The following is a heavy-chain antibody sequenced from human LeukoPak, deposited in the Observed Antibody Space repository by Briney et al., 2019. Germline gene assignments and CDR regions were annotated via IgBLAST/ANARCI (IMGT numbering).Heavy chain of an antibody. D-gene: IGHD2-15*01. V-gene: IGHV2-5*02. Sequence: SGPTLVNPTQTLTLTCTFSGLSLSTRGVAVGWIRQPPGKALEWLTIIFWDGDKRDSPSLKSRLTITKDTSRNQVVLTMTNVDPVDTATYYCAHSQKYDTSCSGGRCYHFDYWGQGTLVTVSS. CDR3: AHSQKYDTSCSGGRCYHFDY. J-gene: IGHJ4*02. CDR2: IFWDGDK. CDR1: GLSLSTRGVA.